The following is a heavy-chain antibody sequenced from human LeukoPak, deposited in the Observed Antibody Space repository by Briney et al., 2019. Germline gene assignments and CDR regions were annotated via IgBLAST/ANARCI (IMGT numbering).Heavy chain of an antibody. D-gene: IGHD3-9*01. CDR2: IRYDASNQ. CDR3: ARDRGQLVIPFFFDY. V-gene: IGHV3-30*02. CDR1: GFAFSSYG. Sequence: PWGSLRLSCAASGFAFSSYGMHWVRQDPGKGLEWVAFIRYDASNQYYADSVKGRFTISRDNSKNSLFLQMSSLRDEDTAVYYCARDRGQLVIPFFFDYWGQGILVTVSS. J-gene: IGHJ4*02.